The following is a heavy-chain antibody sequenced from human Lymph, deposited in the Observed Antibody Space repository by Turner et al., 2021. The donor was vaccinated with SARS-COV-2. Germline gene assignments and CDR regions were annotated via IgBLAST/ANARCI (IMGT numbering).Heavy chain of an antibody. D-gene: IGHD4-17*01. V-gene: IGHV4-59*13. Sequence: QVQLQESGPGLVKPSETLSLTCTVSGGSISSYFWSWIRQPPGKGLEWIAYIYYSGSTNYNPSLKSRVTISVDTSKNQFSLRLSSVTAAGTAVYYCARDRTSYGDYWAGYYYGMDVWGQGTTVTVSS. CDR1: GGSISSYF. CDR3: ARDRTSYGDYWAGYYYGMDV. J-gene: IGHJ6*02. CDR2: IYYSGST.